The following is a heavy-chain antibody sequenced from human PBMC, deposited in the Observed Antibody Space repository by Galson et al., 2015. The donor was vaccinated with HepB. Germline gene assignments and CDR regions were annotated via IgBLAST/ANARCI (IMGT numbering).Heavy chain of an antibody. V-gene: IGHV3-21*01. CDR3: ARGSGEMVVIFY. Sequence: SLRLSCAASGFTFSSYSMNWVRQAPGKGLEWVSSISSSSSYIYYADSVKGRFTISRDNAKNSLYLQMNSLRAEDTAVYYCARGSGEMVVIFYWGQGTLVTVSS. CDR1: GFTFSSYS. J-gene: IGHJ4*02. CDR2: ISSSSSYI. D-gene: IGHD3-22*01.